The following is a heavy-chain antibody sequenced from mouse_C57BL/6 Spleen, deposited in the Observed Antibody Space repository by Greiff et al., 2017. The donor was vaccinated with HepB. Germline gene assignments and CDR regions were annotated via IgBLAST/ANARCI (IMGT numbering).Heavy chain of an antibody. CDR3: ARSGGSSYDYAMDY. V-gene: IGHV1-42*01. CDR2: INPSTGGT. D-gene: IGHD1-1*01. CDR1: GYSFTGYY. J-gene: IGHJ4*01. Sequence: EVQLQHSGPELVKPGASVKISCKASGYSFTGYYMNWVKQSPEKSLEWIGEINPSTGGTTYNQKFKAKATLTVDKSSSTAYMQLKSLTSEDSAVYYCARSGGSSYDYAMDYWGQGTSVTVSS.